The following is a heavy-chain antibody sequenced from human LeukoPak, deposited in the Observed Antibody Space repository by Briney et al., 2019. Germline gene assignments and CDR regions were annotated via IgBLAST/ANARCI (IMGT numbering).Heavy chain of an antibody. CDR3: AKVGYCSSTSCPGYDY. CDR2: ISGSGGGT. Sequence: GGSLRLSCAASGFTFSSYAMSWVRQAPGKGLEWVSAISGSGGGTYYADSVKGRFTISRDNSKNTLYLQMNSLRAEDTAVYYCAKVGYCSSTSCPGYDYWGQGTLVTVSS. CDR1: GFTFSSYA. D-gene: IGHD2-2*01. V-gene: IGHV3-23*01. J-gene: IGHJ4*02.